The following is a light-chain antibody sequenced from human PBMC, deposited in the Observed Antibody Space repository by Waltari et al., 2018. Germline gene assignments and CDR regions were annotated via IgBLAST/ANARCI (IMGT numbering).Light chain of an antibody. CDR1: QIGNKR. V-gene: IGLV3-21*03. Sequence: SYTLTQPPAVSVAPGKTATITCGGNQIGNKRVHWYQQKPGQAPVLVVSDDDDRPSGIPGRFSGSNSWSTANLTISRVEAGDEADYFCQVWDSNSDHVVVFGGGTKLTVL. J-gene: IGLJ2*01. CDR3: QVWDSNSDHVVV. CDR2: DDD.